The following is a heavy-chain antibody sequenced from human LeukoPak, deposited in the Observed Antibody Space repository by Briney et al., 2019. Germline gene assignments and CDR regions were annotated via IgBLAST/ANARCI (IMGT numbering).Heavy chain of an antibody. CDR3: AREEVAAAGTY. D-gene: IGHD6-13*01. V-gene: IGHV3-30*12. CDR1: GFTFSSYG. J-gene: IGHJ4*02. CDR2: ISHDGDHK. Sequence: GGSLRLSCAASGFTFSSYGMHWVRQAPGTGLEWVAVISHDGDHKYHADSVKGRFTISRDNAKNSLYLQMNSLRGEDTAVYYCAREEVAAAGTYWGQGTLVTVSS.